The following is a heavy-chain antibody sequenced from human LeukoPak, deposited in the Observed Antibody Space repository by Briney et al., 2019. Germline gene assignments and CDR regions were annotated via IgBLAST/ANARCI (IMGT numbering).Heavy chain of an antibody. V-gene: IGHV3-23*01. D-gene: IGHD3-3*01. Sequence: PGGSLRLSCAASGFTFSSYAMSWVRQAPGKGLEGVSAISGSGGSTYYADSVKGRFTISRDNSKNTLYLQMNSLRAEDTAVYYCAKLRFLEWLKDYWGQGTLVTVSS. CDR2: ISGSGGST. CDR1: GFTFSSYA. CDR3: AKLRFLEWLKDY. J-gene: IGHJ4*02.